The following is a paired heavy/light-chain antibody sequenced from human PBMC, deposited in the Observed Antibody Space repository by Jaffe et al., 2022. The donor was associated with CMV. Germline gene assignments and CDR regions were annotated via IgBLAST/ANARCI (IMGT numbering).Light chain of an antibody. Sequence: QSVLTQPPSVSAAPGQKVTISCSGSSSNIESNYVSWYQQLPGTAPKLLIYENNNRPSGIPDRFSGSKSGTSATLGITGLQTGDEADYYCGTWDSSLSAGVFGGGTKLTVL. J-gene: IGLJ2*01. CDR3: GTWDSSLSAGV. CDR1: SSNIESNY. CDR2: ENN. V-gene: IGLV1-51*02.
Heavy chain of an antibody. CDR3: ALLPAAYYFDISGYYHLGFQH. J-gene: IGHJ1*01. Sequence: EVQLVESGGGLVQPGGSLRLSCAASGFTFSSYAMNWVRQAPGKGLEWVSGIIGSASSTYYANSVKGRFTISRDNSKNTLYLQMNSLRAEDTALYYCALLPAAYYFDISGYYHLGFQHWGQGTLVTVSS. CDR2: IIGSASST. D-gene: IGHD3-22*01. V-gene: IGHV3-23*04. CDR1: GFTFSSYA.